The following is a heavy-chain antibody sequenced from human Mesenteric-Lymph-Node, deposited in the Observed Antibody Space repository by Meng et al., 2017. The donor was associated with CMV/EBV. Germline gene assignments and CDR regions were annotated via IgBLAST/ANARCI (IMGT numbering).Heavy chain of an antibody. CDR1: YTFTSYY. CDR3: ARGRITMIVVATDAFDI. CDR2: INPSGGST. V-gene: IGHV1-46*01. J-gene: IGHJ3*02. Sequence: YTFTSYYMHWVRQAPGQGLEWMGIINPSGGSTSYAQKFQGRVTMTRDTSTSTVYMELSSLRSEDTAVYYCARGRITMIVVATDAFDIWGQGTMVTVSS. D-gene: IGHD3-22*01.